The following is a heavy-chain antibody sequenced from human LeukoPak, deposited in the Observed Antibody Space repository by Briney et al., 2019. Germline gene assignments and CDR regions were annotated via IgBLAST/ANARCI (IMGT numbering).Heavy chain of an antibody. CDR1: GFTFSSYG. Sequence: GGSLRLSCAASGFTFSSYGMSWVRQAPWKGLEWVSTISDTGGSTYYADSLKGRLPIFRDNSKYTLYLQMNSLSAAGTAVDYVAKRALGDYDTFDSWGQGTLVTISS. CDR3: AKRALGDYDTFDS. CDR2: ISDTGGST. D-gene: IGHD3-22*01. J-gene: IGHJ4*02. V-gene: IGHV3-23*01.